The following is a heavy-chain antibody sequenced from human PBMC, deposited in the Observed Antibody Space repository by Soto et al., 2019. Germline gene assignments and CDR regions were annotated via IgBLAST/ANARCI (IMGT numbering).Heavy chain of an antibody. Sequence: PGGSLRLSCAASGFTVSSNYMSWIRQAPGKGLEWVSYISSSSSYTNYADSVKGRFTISRDNAKNSLYLQMNSLRAEDTAVYYCARDHGIVGATRGYYYYYGMDVWGQGTTVTVSS. D-gene: IGHD1-26*01. V-gene: IGHV3-11*05. J-gene: IGHJ6*02. CDR2: ISSSSSYT. CDR3: ARDHGIVGATRGYYYYYGMDV. CDR1: GFTVSSNY.